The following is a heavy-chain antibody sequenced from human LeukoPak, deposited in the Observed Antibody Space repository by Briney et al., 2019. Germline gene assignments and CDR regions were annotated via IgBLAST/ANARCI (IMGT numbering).Heavy chain of an antibody. CDR2: INSGGSGT. V-gene: IGHV3-74*01. CDR3: ARDRPSFDY. J-gene: IGHJ4*02. CDR1: GFNFASNW. Sequence: GGSLRLSCAASGFNFASNWMHWVRQTPGKGLMWVSRINSGGSGTSYADSVEGRFTISRDNAKNSLYLQMNSLRAEDTAVYYSARDRPSFDYWGQGTLVTVSS. D-gene: IGHD6-6*01.